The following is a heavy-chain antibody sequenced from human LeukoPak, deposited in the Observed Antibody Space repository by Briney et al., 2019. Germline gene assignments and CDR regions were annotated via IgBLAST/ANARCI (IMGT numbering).Heavy chain of an antibody. CDR1: GYTFTSYG. D-gene: IGHD2-2*01. J-gene: IGHJ4*02. Sequence: GASVKVSCKASGYTFTSYGISWVRQAPGQGLEWMGWISAYNGNTNYAQKLQGRVTMTTDTSTSTAYMELRSLRSDDTAVYYCARDDIVVVPAATPLDYWGQGTLVTVSS. CDR2: ISAYNGNT. V-gene: IGHV1-18*01. CDR3: ARDDIVVVPAATPLDY.